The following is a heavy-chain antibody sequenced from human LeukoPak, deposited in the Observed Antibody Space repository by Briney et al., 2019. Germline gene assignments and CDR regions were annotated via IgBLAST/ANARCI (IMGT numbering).Heavy chain of an antibody. Sequence: GGSLRLSCAASGFTLSSYEMNWVRQAPGKGLEWVSYISRSGSAMYYADSVKGRFTISRDNAKNSLYLQMNSLRAEDTAVYYCAREISALGNYFDSWGQGTLVTVST. CDR1: GFTLSSYE. CDR3: AREISALGNYFDS. CDR2: ISRSGSAM. J-gene: IGHJ4*02. V-gene: IGHV3-48*03. D-gene: IGHD7-27*01.